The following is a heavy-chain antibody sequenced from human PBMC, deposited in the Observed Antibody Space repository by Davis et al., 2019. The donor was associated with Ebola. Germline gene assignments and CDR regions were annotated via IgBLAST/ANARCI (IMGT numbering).Heavy chain of an antibody. D-gene: IGHD4-23*01. CDR1: GYTFTSYG. Sequence: ASVKVSCKASGYTFTSYGISWVRQAPGQGLEWMGWISAYNGNTNYAQKLQGRVTMTTDTSTSTAYMELRSLRSDDTAVYYCARHYGGNSPGAFDIWGQGTMVTVSS. CDR3: ARHYGGNSPGAFDI. V-gene: IGHV1-18*01. J-gene: IGHJ3*02. CDR2: ISAYNGNT.